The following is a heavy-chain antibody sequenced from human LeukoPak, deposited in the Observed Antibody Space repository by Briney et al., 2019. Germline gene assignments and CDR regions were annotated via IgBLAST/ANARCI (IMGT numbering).Heavy chain of an antibody. CDR2: ISDSGST. V-gene: IGHV3-66*02. J-gene: IGHJ4*02. D-gene: IGHD6-19*01. CDR1: GFFLSNYG. Sequence: GGSLRLSCVTSGFFLSNYGLSWVRQPPGKGLEWVSAISDSGSTFYADSVKGRFTISRDNSKNTLYLQMSSLRAEDTAVYYCVKYSSGWYDYWGQGTLVTVSS. CDR3: VKYSSGWYDY.